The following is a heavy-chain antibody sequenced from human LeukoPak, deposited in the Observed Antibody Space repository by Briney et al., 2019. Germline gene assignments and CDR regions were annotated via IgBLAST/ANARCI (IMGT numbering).Heavy chain of an antibody. CDR3: ARVFPRGAGAAAYPYYFDY. CDR1: GLTFSSYS. V-gene: IGHV3-21*01. J-gene: IGHJ4*02. CDR2: ISSSSSYI. Sequence: PGGSLRLSCAASGLTFSSYSMNWVRQAPGKGLEWVSSISSSSSYIYYADSVKGRFTISTDNATNSLHLQMNSLRAEETAVYYCARVFPRGAGAAAYPYYFDYWGQGTLVTVSS. D-gene: IGHD6-13*01.